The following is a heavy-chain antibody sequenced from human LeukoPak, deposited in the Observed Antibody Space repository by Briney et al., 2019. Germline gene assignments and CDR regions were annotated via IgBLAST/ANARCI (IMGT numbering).Heavy chain of an antibody. D-gene: IGHD2-15*01. V-gene: IGHV1-69*05. CDR3: ARGPAKMVAVTHFDY. Sequence: SVKVSCKASGGTFSSYGITWVRQAPGQGLEWLGGTIPIFSSADYAQRFQGRVTITTDESTSTAYMELSSLRSDDTGVYYCARGPAKMVAVTHFDYWGQGTLVTVSS. CDR1: GGTFSSYG. CDR2: TIPIFSSA. J-gene: IGHJ4*02.